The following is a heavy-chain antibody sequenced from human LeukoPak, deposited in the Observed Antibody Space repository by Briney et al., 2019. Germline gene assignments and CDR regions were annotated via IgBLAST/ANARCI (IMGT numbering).Heavy chain of an antibody. Sequence: ASVKVSCKASGYTFTDHYIHWVRQAPGQGLEWMGWMNPSNNGANYAQKFQGRVVMTRDTSISTAYVELTRLTSDDTAVYYCARPYYYDSLFDPWGQGTLVTVSS. V-gene: IGHV1-2*02. J-gene: IGHJ5*02. CDR1: GYTFTDHY. CDR2: MNPSNNGA. D-gene: IGHD3-22*01. CDR3: ARPYYYDSLFDP.